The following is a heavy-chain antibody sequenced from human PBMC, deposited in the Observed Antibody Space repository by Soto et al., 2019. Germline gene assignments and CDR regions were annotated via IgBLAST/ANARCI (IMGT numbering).Heavy chain of an antibody. D-gene: IGHD2-15*01. V-gene: IGHV4-61*01. J-gene: IGHJ6*02. CDR1: GEALGSGQSY. CDR2: TFVTGAT. CDR3: ARGRSDSAGSSCGRRMDV. Sequence: QVQLQESGPGLVKSSETLSLICFVSGEALGSGQSYWNWIRQAPGKGLEWIGQTFVTGATKYSASLKIRVTLSVDTSKSQISLSLTSVTAADSATYFCARGRSDSAGSSCGRRMDVWGQGTTVTVSS.